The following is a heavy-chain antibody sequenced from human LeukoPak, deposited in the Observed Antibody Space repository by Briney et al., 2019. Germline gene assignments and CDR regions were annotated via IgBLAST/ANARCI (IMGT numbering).Heavy chain of an antibody. CDR2: FDPEDGET. CDR1: GYTLTELS. D-gene: IGHD3-22*01. J-gene: IGHJ4*02. V-gene: IGHV1-24*01. CDR3: ATLPKGLSGYMNTLDY. Sequence: ASVKVSCKVSGYTLTELSMHWVRQAPGKGLEWMGGFDPEDGETIYAQKFQGRVTMTEDTSTDIAYMELSSLRSEDTAVYYCATLPKGLSGYMNTLDYWGQGTLVTVSS.